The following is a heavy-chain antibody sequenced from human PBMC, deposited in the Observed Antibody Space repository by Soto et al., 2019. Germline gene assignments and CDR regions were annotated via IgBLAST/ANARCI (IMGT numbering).Heavy chain of an antibody. Sequence: QISLKESGPTLVKPTQTLTLTCTFSGFSLSTSGVGVGWIRQPPGEALEWLALIYWDGDKRYSPSLRSRLTITKDTSKNQVVLAMTNMDPVDTGTYYCAHRYCSSTGCHPYYYYEMDVWGQGTTVTVSS. CDR1: GFSLSTSGVG. V-gene: IGHV2-5*02. CDR2: IYWDGDK. CDR3: AHRYCSSTGCHPYYYYEMDV. J-gene: IGHJ6*02. D-gene: IGHD2-2*01.